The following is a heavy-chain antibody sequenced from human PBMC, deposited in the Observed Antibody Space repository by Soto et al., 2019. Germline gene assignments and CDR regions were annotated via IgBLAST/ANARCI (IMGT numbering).Heavy chain of an antibody. V-gene: IGHV3-53*01. Sequence: GGSLRLSCAPSGFTVSSNYMTWVRQVPGKGLHWVSVIYSGGYTYYAGSVKGRFTISRDNLKNTLYLQMNSLRAEDTAVYFCARGESPLDYWGLGTLVTVSS. CDR2: IYSGGYT. CDR3: ARGESPLDY. CDR1: GFTVSSNY. J-gene: IGHJ4*02.